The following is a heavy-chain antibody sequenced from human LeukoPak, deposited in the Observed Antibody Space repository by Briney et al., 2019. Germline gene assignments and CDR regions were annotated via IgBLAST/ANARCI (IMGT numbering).Heavy chain of an antibody. CDR3: AREVAPLDAFDS. V-gene: IGHV3-30-3*01. CDR2: ISYDGSIK. CDR1: GLTFSRYA. J-gene: IGHJ3*02. D-gene: IGHD2-15*01. Sequence: QPGRSLRLTCAASGLTFSRYAMYWVRQAPGKGRGWGAVISYDGSIKYYADSVKGRFTISRDNSKNTRYMQMNSLRAEDTAVYYWAREVAPLDAFDSWGQGTMVTVSS.